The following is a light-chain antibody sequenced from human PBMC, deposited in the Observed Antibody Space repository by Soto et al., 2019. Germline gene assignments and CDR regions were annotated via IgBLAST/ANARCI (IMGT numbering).Light chain of an antibody. J-gene: IGKJ1*01. Sequence: EIVLTQSTATLSLSPGERATLSCRASQSVSDYLAWYQQKPGQPPRLLIYDASKRATGIPPRFSGSGSTTDFTLTISSLEPEDFALYYCQQYGSSPPTFGQGTKVAIK. V-gene: IGKV3-11*01. CDR1: QSVSDY. CDR2: DAS. CDR3: QQYGSSPPT.